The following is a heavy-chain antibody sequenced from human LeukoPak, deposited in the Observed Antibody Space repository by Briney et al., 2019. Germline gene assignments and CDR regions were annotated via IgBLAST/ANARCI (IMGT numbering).Heavy chain of an antibody. Sequence: KASETLPLTCAVYGGSFSGYYWSWIRQPPGKGLEWIGEINHSGSTNYNPSLKSRVTISVDTSKNQFSLKLSSVTAADTAVYYCARVPPATTVVTWVDYWGQGTLVTVSS. CDR1: GGSFSGYY. J-gene: IGHJ4*02. CDR3: ARVPPATTVVTWVDY. V-gene: IGHV4-34*01. D-gene: IGHD4-23*01. CDR2: INHSGST.